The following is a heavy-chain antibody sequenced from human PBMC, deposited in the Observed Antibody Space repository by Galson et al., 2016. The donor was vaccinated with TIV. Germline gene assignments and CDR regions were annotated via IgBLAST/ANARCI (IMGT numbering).Heavy chain of an antibody. J-gene: IGHJ4*02. V-gene: IGHV1-3*01. CDR2: INAGNGNT. Sequence: SVKVSCKASGYTFTHYIIHWVRQAPGQRLEWVGWINAGNGNTKYSQKFQGRVTITRDTSASTAYMELSSLRSEDTAVYYCARPPYCGGDCYKYDSWGQGTLVAVSS. CDR3: ARPPYCGGDCYKYDS. CDR1: GYTFTHYI. D-gene: IGHD2-21*01.